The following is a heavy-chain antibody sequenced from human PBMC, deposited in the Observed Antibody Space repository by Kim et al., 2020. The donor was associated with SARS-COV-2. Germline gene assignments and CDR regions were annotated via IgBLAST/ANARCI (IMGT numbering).Heavy chain of an antibody. D-gene: IGHD3-22*01. CDR2: ISASSGAI. V-gene: IGHV3-48*02. J-gene: IGHJ4*01. CDR3: ARDLSYGSTYYYYFDF. CDR1: GFTFSRNA. Sequence: GGSLRLSCAASGFTFSRNAMNWVRQAPGKGLEWVSYISASSGAIYYADSVKGRFTVSRDNAKNSLYLQMNSLRDEDTAVYYCARDLSYGSTYYYYFDFWG.